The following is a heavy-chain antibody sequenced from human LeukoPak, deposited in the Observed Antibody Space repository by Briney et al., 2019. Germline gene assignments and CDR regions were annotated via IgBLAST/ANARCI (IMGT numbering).Heavy chain of an antibody. Sequence: GGSLRLSCAASGFTFSSYSMNWVRQAPGKGLEWVSSISSSSSYIYYADSVKGRFTISRDNAKNSLYLQMNSLRAEDTAVYYCARDLSGITGYTYGRGIDYWGQGTLVTVSS. V-gene: IGHV3-21*01. CDR3: ARDLSGITGYTYGRGIDY. CDR2: ISSSSSYI. CDR1: GFTFSSYS. D-gene: IGHD5-18*01. J-gene: IGHJ4*02.